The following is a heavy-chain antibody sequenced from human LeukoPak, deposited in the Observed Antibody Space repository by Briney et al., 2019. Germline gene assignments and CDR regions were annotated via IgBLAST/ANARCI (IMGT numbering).Heavy chain of an antibody. D-gene: IGHD4-11*01. CDR1: GFTFSSYS. Sequence: PGGSLRLSCAASGFTFSSYSMNWVRQAPGKGLEWVSSISSSSSYIYHADSVKGRFTISRDNAKNSLYLQMNSLRAEDTAVYYCARSHTVDFDYWGQGTLVTVSS. CDR3: ARSHTVDFDY. CDR2: ISSSSSYI. J-gene: IGHJ4*02. V-gene: IGHV3-21*01.